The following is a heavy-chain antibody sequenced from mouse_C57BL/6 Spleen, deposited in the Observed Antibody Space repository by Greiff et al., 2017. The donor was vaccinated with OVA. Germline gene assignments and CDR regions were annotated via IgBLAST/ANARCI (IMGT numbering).Heavy chain of an antibody. J-gene: IGHJ3*01. CDR1: GYTFTGYW. D-gene: IGHD2-3*01. CDR3: ARKGSGYYLAWFAY. V-gene: IGHV1-9*01. CDR2: ILPGSGST. Sequence: QVQLQQSGAELMKPGASVKLSCKATGYTFTGYWIEWVKQRPGHGLEWIGEILPGSGSTNYNAKFKGKATFTADTSSNTSYMQLSRLTTEDSAIYYCARKGSGYYLAWFAYWGQGTLVTVSA.